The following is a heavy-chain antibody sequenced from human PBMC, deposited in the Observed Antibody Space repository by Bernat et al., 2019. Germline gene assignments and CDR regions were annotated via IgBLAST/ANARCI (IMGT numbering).Heavy chain of an antibody. J-gene: IGHJ4*02. D-gene: IGHD6-25*01. V-gene: IGHV3-7*03. CDR2: IKQDGSEQ. Sequence: EVQLVESGGGLVQPGGSLRLSCAASGFTFSSYWMSWVRQAPGKGLEWVANIKQDGSEQYYVDSVKGRFTISRDNAKNSLYLQMNSLRAEDRAVYYCAREPNIAAVTHFDCWGQGTLVTVSS. CDR3: AREPNIAAVTHFDC. CDR1: GFTFSSYW.